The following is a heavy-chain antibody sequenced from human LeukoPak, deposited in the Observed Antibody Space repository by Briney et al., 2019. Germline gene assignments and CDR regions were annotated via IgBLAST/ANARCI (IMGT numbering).Heavy chain of an antibody. CDR2: IYYSRST. CDR1: GGSISSSSYY. D-gene: IGHD3-16*02. J-gene: IGHJ4*02. CDR3: ASLPEGYYYYVWGSYRSYYFDY. Sequence: SETLSLTCTVSGGSISSSSYYWGWIRQPPGKGLEWIGSIYYSRSTYYHPSLKSRVTISVDTSKNQFSLKLSSVTAADTAVYYCASLPEGYYYYVWGSYRSYYFDYWGQGTLVTVSS. V-gene: IGHV4-39*01.